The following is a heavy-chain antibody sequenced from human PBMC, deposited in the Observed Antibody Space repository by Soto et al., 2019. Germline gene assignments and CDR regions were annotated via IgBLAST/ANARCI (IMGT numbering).Heavy chain of an antibody. D-gene: IGHD2-2*01. J-gene: IGHJ6*02. CDR1: GGFISSAGYY. Sequence: SETLSLTSTVSGGFISSAGYYWSWIRQHPGKGLEWIGFIYYSGSTYYNPSLKSRVTMSVDTSKNQFSLKLSSVTAADTAVYYCARDMGYCSSTSCYPHYGMDVWGQGTTVTASS. CDR3: ARDMGYCSSTSCYPHYGMDV. V-gene: IGHV4-31*03. CDR2: IYYSGST.